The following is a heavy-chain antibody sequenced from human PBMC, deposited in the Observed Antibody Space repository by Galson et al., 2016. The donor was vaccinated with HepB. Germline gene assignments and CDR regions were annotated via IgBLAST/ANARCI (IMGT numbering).Heavy chain of an antibody. CDR1: GDSISRDTW. CDR3: VGGKLASGWPY. V-gene: IGHV4-4*02. J-gene: IGHJ4*02. CDR2: IYHTGST. D-gene: IGHD4-23*01. Sequence: ETLSLTCAVSGDSISRDTWWSWVRQPPGKGLEWIGEIYHTGSTNYNPSLKNRVTLSLDKSRNQFSLRLTSVTAADTAVYYCVGGKLASGWPYWGQGNLVRVSS.